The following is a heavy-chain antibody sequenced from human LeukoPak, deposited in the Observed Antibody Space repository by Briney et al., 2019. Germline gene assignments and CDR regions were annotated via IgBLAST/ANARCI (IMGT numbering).Heavy chain of an antibody. CDR3: ARERSSGLAL. Sequence: TPSETLSLTCTVPGDSTSGYYWSWIRQPAEKGLEWIGRIYSSGSANYNPSLKSRVTMSLDTSKKQFYLQINSVTAADTAIYYCARERSSGLALWGQGALVTVSS. D-gene: IGHD6-19*01. J-gene: IGHJ5*02. CDR2: IYSSGSA. CDR1: GDSTSGYY. V-gene: IGHV4-4*07.